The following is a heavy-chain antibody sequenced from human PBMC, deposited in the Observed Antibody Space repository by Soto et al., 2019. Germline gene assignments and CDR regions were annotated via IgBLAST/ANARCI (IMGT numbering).Heavy chain of an antibody. J-gene: IGHJ4*02. CDR2: IFYSGDT. CDR3: AREGRLQSLDY. D-gene: IGHD4-4*01. V-gene: IGHV4-30-4*01. CDR1: GASINNPDHY. Sequence: KTSETLSLTCTVSGASINNPDHYWSWIRQPPGKGLEWIGSIFYSGDTSYSPPLESRLSISVDTSKNQFSLSLSSVTASDTAVYFCAREGRLQSLDYWGQGTLVTVSS.